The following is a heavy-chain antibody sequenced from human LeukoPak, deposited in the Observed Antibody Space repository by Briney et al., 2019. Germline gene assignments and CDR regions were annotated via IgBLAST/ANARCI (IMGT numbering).Heavy chain of an antibody. CDR2: INDSERT. V-gene: IGHV4-34*01. D-gene: IGHD4-17*01. J-gene: IGHJ6*03. CDR1: GGSFSGYY. CDR3: ALRPVGFYYMDV. Sequence: SETLSLTCAAYGGSFSGYYWSWIRQPPGKRLEWIGEINDSERTTYNPALKRRVSISIDTSKNQLSLNVSSVTAADTAVYYCALRPVGFYYMDVWGKGTTVTASS.